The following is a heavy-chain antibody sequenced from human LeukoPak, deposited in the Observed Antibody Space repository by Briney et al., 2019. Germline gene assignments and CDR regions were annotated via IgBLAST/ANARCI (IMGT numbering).Heavy chain of an antibody. CDR1: GGSISSYY. CDR2: IYTSGST. Sequence: SETLSLTCTVSGGSISSYYWSWIRQPAGKGLEWIGRIYTSGSTNYNPSLKSRVTMSVGTSKNQFSLKLSSVTAADTAVYYCASSDSSSWYWFDPWGQGTLVTVSS. CDR3: ASSDSSSWYWFDP. D-gene: IGHD6-13*01. J-gene: IGHJ5*02. V-gene: IGHV4-4*07.